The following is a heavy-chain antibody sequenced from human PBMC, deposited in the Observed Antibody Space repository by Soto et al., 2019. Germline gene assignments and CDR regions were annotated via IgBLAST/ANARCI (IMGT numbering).Heavy chain of an antibody. V-gene: IGHV1-18*01. D-gene: IGHD3-9*01. Sequence: ASVKVSCKASGYTFTSRGFSWVRQAPGQGLEWMGWISGYNGNTKYAQNVQGRVTLTTDTSTGTTYMELTSLRSDDTAVYYCASHVIVSGSYYFEYCGQGTLVTVSS. CDR1: GYTFTSRG. J-gene: IGHJ4*02. CDR3: ASHVIVSGSYYFEY. CDR2: ISGYNGNT.